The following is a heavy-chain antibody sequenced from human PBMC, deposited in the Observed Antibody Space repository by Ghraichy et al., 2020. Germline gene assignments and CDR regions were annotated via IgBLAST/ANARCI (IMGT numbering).Heavy chain of an antibody. V-gene: IGHV3-48*02. D-gene: IGHD5-12*01. J-gene: IGHJ6*02. CDR3: ARAGSGYGGHSYFYGMDL. CDR1: EFTFSKYG. Sequence: GGSLRLSCAASEFTFSKYGMNWVRQAPGKGLEWISYISSSSTSIYYADSVRGRFTMSRDNANNSLSLQMDSLRDEDTAVYHCARAGSGYGGHSYFYGMDLWGQGTTVTVSS. CDR2: ISSSSTSI.